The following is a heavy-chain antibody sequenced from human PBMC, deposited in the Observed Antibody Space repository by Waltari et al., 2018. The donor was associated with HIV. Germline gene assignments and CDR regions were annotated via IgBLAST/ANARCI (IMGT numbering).Heavy chain of an antibody. CDR1: GGSITSGDYY. CDR3: VIWSSRFYSYSLGYFDF. D-gene: IGHD4-4*01. J-gene: IGHJ4*02. CDR2: ISQSAGT. Sequence: QVLLQESGPGLVKPSQTLSLACTVSGGSITSGDYYWSWVRRPPGKGLELIGYISQSAGTDYNPALRSRVSMAVDTSKNQFSLRLRSVTAADTAVYYCVIWSSRFYSYSLGYFDFWGQGTPVTVSS. V-gene: IGHV4-30-4*01.